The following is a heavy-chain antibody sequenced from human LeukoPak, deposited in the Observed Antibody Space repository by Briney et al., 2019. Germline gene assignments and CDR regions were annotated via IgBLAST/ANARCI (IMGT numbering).Heavy chain of an antibody. CDR1: GYTFTSYY. J-gene: IGHJ6*02. Sequence: ASVKVSCKASGYTFTSYYMHWVRQAPGQGLEWMGIINPCGGSTSYAQKFQGRVTMTRDTSTSTVYMELSSLRSEDTAVYYCARVGGWTFNDYYYYYGMDVWGQGTTVTVSS. V-gene: IGHV1-46*01. D-gene: IGHD3-16*01. CDR2: INPCGGST. CDR3: ARVGGWTFNDYYYYYGMDV.